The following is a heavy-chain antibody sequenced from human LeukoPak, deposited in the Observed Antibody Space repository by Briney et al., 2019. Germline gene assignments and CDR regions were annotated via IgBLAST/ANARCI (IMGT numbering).Heavy chain of an antibody. CDR2: ISYDGSNK. D-gene: IGHD3-16*02. Sequence: GGSLRLSCAASGFTFSSYAMHWVRQAPGEGLEWVAVISYDGSNKYYADSVKGRFTISRDNSKNTLYLQMNSLRAEDTAVYYCARGGDYDYVWGSYRRSWRLDVWGQGTTVTVSS. V-gene: IGHV3-30*04. CDR3: ARGGDYDYVWGSYRRSWRLDV. CDR1: GFTFSSYA. J-gene: IGHJ6*02.